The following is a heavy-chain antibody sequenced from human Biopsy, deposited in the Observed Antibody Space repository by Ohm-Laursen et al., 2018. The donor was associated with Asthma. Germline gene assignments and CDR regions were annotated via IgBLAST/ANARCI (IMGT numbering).Heavy chain of an antibody. CDR1: GGSLTSAY. CDR2: IYHSGTT. V-gene: IGHV4-31*03. J-gene: IGHJ6*02. Sequence: TLSLTCTVSGGSLTSAYWSWVHQYPEKGLEWIGYIYHSGTTFYNPSLKSRVSMSVDTSKNQVSLKLSSVTAADTAVYYCAREKAYGSGSLYGMDVGGHGTTVTVSS. CDR3: AREKAYGSGSLYGMDV. D-gene: IGHD3-10*01.